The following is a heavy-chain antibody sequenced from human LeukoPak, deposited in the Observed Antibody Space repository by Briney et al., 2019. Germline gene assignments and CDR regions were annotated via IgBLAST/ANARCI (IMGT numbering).Heavy chain of an antibody. CDR2: IIPIFGTA. CDR1: GYTFNDYA. V-gene: IGHV1-69*13. D-gene: IGHD1-7*01. Sequence: SVKVSCKASGYTFNDYAITWVRQAPGQGLEWMGGIIPIFGTANYAQKFQGRVTITADESTSTAYMELSSLRSEDTAVYYCCVIKTGTEYYYYYYMDVWGKGTTVTVSS. J-gene: IGHJ6*03. CDR3: CVIKTGTEYYYYYYMDV.